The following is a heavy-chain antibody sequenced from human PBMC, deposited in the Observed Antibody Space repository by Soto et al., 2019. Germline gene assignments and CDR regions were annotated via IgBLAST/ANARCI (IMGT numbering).Heavy chain of an antibody. Sequence: EVQLLESGGGLVQPGGSLGLSCAASGFTFSSYAMSWVRQAPGKGLEWVSAISGSGGSTYYADSVKGRFTISRDNSKNTLYLQIISLRAEDTAVSYCAKDHALGFDPWGQGTLVTVS. V-gene: IGHV3-23*01. CDR2: ISGSGGST. CDR3: AKDHALGFDP. D-gene: IGHD2-8*01. J-gene: IGHJ5*02. CDR1: GFTFSSYA.